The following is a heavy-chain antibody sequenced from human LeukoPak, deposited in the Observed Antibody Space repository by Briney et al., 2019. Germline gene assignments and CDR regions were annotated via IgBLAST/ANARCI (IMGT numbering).Heavy chain of an antibody. D-gene: IGHD3-22*01. Sequence: GGSLRLSCAASGFTFGTYWMHWVRQAPGTGLVWVSRINSDGSSTSYADSVKGRFTISRDNAKNTLYLQMNSLRAEDTAVYYCVRPDDTSGHARYWGQGTLVTVSS. V-gene: IGHV3-74*01. CDR1: GFTFGTYW. J-gene: IGHJ4*02. CDR3: VRPDDTSGHARY. CDR2: INSDGSST.